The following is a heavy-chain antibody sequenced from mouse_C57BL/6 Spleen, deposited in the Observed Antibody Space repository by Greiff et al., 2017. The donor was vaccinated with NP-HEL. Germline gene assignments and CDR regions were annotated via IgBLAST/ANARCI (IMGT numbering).Heavy chain of an antibody. CDR2: IDPSDGYT. CDR1: GYTFTSYW. Sequence: QVQLQQPGAELVMPGASVKLSCKASGYTFTSYWMHWVKQRPGQGLEWIGEIDPSDGYTNYNQKFKGKSTLTVDKSSSTAYMQLSSLTSEDSAVYYCARRPITTVVPLDYWGQVTTLTVSS. D-gene: IGHD1-1*01. J-gene: IGHJ2*01. CDR3: ARRPITTVVPLDY. V-gene: IGHV1-69*01.